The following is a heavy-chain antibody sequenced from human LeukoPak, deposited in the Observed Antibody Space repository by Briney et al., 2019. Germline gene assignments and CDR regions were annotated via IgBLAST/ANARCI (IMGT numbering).Heavy chain of an antibody. D-gene: IGHD6-6*01. J-gene: IGHJ4*02. Sequence: PGGSLRLSCAASGFTFSSYAMSWVRQAPGKGLEWVSAISGSGGSTYYADSVKGRFTISRDNSKNTLYLQMNSLRAEDTAVYYCAKSLLRHRVAARTFDYWGQGTLVTVSS. CDR1: GFTFSSYA. V-gene: IGHV3-23*01. CDR2: ISGSGGST. CDR3: AKSLLRHRVAARTFDY.